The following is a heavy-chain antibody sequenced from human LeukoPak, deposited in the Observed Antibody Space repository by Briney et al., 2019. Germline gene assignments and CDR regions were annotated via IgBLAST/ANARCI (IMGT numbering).Heavy chain of an antibody. J-gene: IGHJ4*02. CDR3: ARVVGGSYYSANCFDY. CDR1: GYTFTSYG. Sequence: ASVKVSCRASGYTFTSYGISWVRQAPGQGLEWMGWISAYNGNTNYAQKLQGRVTMTTDTSTSTAYMELRGLRSDDTAVYYCARVVGGSYYSANCFDYWGQGTLVTVSS. D-gene: IGHD1-26*01. V-gene: IGHV1-18*01. CDR2: ISAYNGNT.